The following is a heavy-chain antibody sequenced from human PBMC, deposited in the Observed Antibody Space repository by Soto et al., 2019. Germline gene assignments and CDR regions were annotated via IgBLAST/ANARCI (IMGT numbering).Heavy chain of an antibody. CDR2: IWYDGSNK. V-gene: IGHV3-33*01. Sequence: PGGSLRLSCAASGFTFSSYGMHWVRQAPGKGLEWVAVIWYDGSNKYYADSVKGRFTISRDNSKNTLYLQMNSLRAEDTAVYYCAREPNGIAVAGTFGYWGQGTLVTVSS. CDR3: AREPNGIAVAGTFGY. D-gene: IGHD6-19*01. CDR1: GFTFSSYG. J-gene: IGHJ4*02.